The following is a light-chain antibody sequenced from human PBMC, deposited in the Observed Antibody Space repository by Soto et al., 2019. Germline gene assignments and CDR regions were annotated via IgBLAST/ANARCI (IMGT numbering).Light chain of an antibody. CDR2: EVT. CDR1: SSDVGGYNY. Sequence: QSALTQPPSASGSPGQSVTISCTGTSSDVGGYNYVSWYQQRPGKAPKLMIYEVTKRPSGVPDRFSGSTSGNTASLTVSGLPAEDEADYYCSSYTGSDSVLFGGGTKLTVL. V-gene: IGLV2-8*01. CDR3: SSYTGSDSVL. J-gene: IGLJ3*02.